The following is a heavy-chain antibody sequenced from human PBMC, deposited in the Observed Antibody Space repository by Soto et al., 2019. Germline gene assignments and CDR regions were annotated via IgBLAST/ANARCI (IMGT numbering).Heavy chain of an antibody. CDR1: GGSISSSTYY. Sequence: SETLSLTCTVSGGSISSSTYYWGWIRQPPGKGLEWIGSIYYSGSTYYNPSLKSRVTISVDTSKSQFSLKLSSVTAADTAVYYCASQTPGDSSGYYWGFDPWGQGTLVTVSS. CDR2: IYYSGST. V-gene: IGHV4-39*01. J-gene: IGHJ5*02. CDR3: ASQTPGDSSGYYWGFDP. D-gene: IGHD3-22*01.